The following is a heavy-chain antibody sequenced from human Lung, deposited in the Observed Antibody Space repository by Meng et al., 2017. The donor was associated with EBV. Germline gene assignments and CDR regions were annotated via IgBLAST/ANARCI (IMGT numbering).Heavy chain of an antibody. J-gene: IGHJ4*01. Sequence: QMQLQGSGPGLVKPSGTLSLPCTVSGDSMTIHNWWTWVRQSPGKGLEWIGEIHLTGMTTYNPSLESRVTLSVDKSKNSFSLQVTSVTAADTAVYYCAIGTASYGPFDNWSQGTLVTVSS. CDR3: AIGTASYGPFDN. V-gene: IGHV4-4*02. D-gene: IGHD4-17*01. CDR1: GDSMTIHNW. CDR2: IHLTGMT.